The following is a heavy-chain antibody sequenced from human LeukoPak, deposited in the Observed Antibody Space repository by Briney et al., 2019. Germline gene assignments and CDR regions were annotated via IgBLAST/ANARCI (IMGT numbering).Heavy chain of an antibody. J-gene: IGHJ4*02. CDR2: IYYSGST. CDR3: ARWPGAASAGFSY. D-gene: IGHD1-14*01. CDR1: GGSISSYY. Sequence: SETLSLTCTVSGGSISSYYWSWIRQPPGKGLEWIGYIYYSGSTNYNPSLKSRVTISVDTSKNQFSLKLSSVTAADTAVYYCARWPGAASAGFSYWGQGTLVTVSS. V-gene: IGHV4-59*01.